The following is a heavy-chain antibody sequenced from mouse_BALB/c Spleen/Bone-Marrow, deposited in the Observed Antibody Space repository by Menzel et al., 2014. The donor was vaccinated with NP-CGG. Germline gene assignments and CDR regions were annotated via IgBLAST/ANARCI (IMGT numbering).Heavy chain of an antibody. CDR3: VCGNYYLAY. Sequence: VQLQESGAELAKPGASVKMSCKASGYTFTRYWMHWVKQRPGQGLEWIGYINPSTGYTEYNQKFKDKATLTADKSSSTAYMQLSSLTSEDSAVYYCVCGNYYLAYWGRGTLVTVSA. J-gene: IGHJ3*01. CDR2: INPSTGYT. D-gene: IGHD2-1*01. V-gene: IGHV1-7*01. CDR1: GYTFTRYW.